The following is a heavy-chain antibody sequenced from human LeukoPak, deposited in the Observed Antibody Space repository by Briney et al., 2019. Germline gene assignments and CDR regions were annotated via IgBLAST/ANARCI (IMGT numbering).Heavy chain of an antibody. Sequence: PGGSLRLSCAASGFTFSSYEMNWVRQAPGKGLEWVSYISSSGSTIYYADSVKGRFTISRDNAKNSLYLQMNSLRAEDTAVYYCAREGYSSSWYPKYGMDVWGKGTPVTVSS. J-gene: IGHJ6*04. D-gene: IGHD6-13*01. CDR2: ISSSGSTI. V-gene: IGHV3-48*03. CDR1: GFTFSSYE. CDR3: AREGYSSSWYPKYGMDV.